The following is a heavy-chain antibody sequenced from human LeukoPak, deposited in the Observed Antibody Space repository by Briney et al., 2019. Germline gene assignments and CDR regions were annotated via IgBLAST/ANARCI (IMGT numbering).Heavy chain of an antibody. J-gene: IGHJ5*02. CDR3: ARDFAPMTTVTTYWFDP. Sequence: SETLSLTCTVSGGSISSYHWSWIRQPAGKGLEWIGRIYTSGSTNYNPSLKSRVTMSVDTSKNQFSLKLSSVTAADTAVYYCARDFAPMTTVTTYWFDPWGQGTLVTVSS. CDR2: IYTSGST. D-gene: IGHD4-17*01. V-gene: IGHV4-4*07. CDR1: GGSISSYH.